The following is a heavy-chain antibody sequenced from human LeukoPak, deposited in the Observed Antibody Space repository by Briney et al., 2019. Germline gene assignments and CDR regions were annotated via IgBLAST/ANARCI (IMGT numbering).Heavy chain of an antibody. CDR1: GGSIISSSFW. CDR2: IYYSGVS. CDR3: ARVGRGGKDY. D-gene: IGHD3-10*01. J-gene: IGHJ4*02. Sequence: SETPSLTCTVSGGSIISSSFWWGWIRQPPGKGLEWIGSIYYSGVSYYNTSLKSRVTISVDTSKNQFSLKLSSVTAADTAVYYCARVGRGGKDYWGQGTLVTVSS. V-gene: IGHV4-39*01.